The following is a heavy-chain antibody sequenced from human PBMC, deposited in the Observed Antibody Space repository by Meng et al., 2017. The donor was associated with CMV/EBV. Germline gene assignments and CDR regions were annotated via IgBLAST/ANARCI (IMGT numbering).Heavy chain of an antibody. D-gene: IGHD3-3*01. V-gene: IGHV1-8*03. CDR1: GYTFTSYD. Sequence: ASVKVSCKASGYTFTSYDINWVRQATGQGLEWMGWMNPNSGNTGYAQKFQGRVTITRNTSISTAYMELSSLRSEDTAVYYCARDLPFGFLERLDYWGQGTLVTVSS. J-gene: IGHJ4*02. CDR3: ARDLPFGFLERLDY. CDR2: MNPNSGNT.